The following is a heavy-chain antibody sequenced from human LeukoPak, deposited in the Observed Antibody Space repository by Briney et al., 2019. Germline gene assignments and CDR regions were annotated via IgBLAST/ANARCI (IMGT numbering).Heavy chain of an antibody. D-gene: IGHD4-17*01. CDR3: ARASHDYGDYSHFDY. J-gene: IGHJ4*02. V-gene: IGHV4-61*02. CDR2: IYTSGST. Sequence: SETLSLTCTVSGGSISSGSYYWSWIRQPAGKGLEWIGLIYTSGSTNYNPSLKSRVTISVDTSKNQFSLKLSSVTAADTAVYYCARASHDYGDYSHFDYWGQGTLVTVSS. CDR1: GGSISSGSYY.